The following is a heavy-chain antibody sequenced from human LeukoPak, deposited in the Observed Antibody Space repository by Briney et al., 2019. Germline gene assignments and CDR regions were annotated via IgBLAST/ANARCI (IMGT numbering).Heavy chain of an antibody. CDR3: AKAHYYDSSGYYYVLGY. V-gene: IGHV3-23*01. CDR2: ITGSGGIT. CDR1: GFTFSNYA. J-gene: IGHJ4*02. D-gene: IGHD3-22*01. Sequence: PGGSLRLSCVASGFTFSNYAMSWVRQAPGKGLEWVSAITGSGGITYYADSVKGRFTISRDNSKNTLYLQMNSLRAEDTAVYYCAKAHYYDSSGYYYVLGYWGQGTLVTVSA.